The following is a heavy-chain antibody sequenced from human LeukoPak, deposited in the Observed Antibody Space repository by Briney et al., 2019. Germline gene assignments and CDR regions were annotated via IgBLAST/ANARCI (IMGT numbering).Heavy chain of an antibody. CDR3: AELGITMIGGV. Sequence: GGSLRLSCEASGFTFTTYSMTWVRQAPGKGLEWVSIISSGSSAVFSADALKGRFTISRDNAKNSLYLQMNSLRAEDTAVYYCAELGITMIGGVWGKGTTVTISS. CDR2: ISSGSSAV. J-gene: IGHJ6*04. CDR1: GFTFTTYS. D-gene: IGHD3-10*02. V-gene: IGHV3-21*01.